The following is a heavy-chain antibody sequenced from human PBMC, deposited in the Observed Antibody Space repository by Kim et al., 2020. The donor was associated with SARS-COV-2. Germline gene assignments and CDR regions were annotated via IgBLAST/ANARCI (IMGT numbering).Heavy chain of an antibody. CDR2: IGGLDGGI. V-gene: IGHV3-23*01. CDR1: GFSFGIYA. CDR3: ARRPGTAAAGTAHFDP. Sequence: GGSLRLSCAASGFSFGIYAMSWVRQAPGKGLEWVSPIGGLDGGIFHAYSVKVRFTISRDNSKNTLYLQMTNLKTEDTATYFCARRPGTAAAGTAHFDPWGQQTLVTVYS. D-gene: IGHD6-13*01. J-gene: IGHJ5*02.